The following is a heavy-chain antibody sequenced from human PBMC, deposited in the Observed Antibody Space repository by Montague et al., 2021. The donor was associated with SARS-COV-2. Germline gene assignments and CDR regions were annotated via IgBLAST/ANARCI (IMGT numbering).Heavy chain of an antibody. CDR3: AREGIVGATTGFDY. J-gene: IGHJ4*02. D-gene: IGHD1-26*01. CDR2: ISYDGSNK. Sequence: SLRLSCAASGFTFSSYAMHWVRQASGKGLEWVAVISYDGSNKYYADSVKGRFTISRDNSKNTLSLQLNRLRAEDTAVYYCAREGIVGATTGFDYWGQGTLVTVSS. CDR1: GFTFSSYA. V-gene: IGHV3-30*04.